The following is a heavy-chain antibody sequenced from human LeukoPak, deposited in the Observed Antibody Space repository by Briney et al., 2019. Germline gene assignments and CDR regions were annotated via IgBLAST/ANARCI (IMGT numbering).Heavy chain of an antibody. D-gene: IGHD4-17*01. Sequence: GSLRLSCAASGFTFSSYGMHWVRQAPGKGLEWVAVISYDRSNKYYADSVKGRFTISRDNSKNTLYLQMNSLRAEDTAVYYCAKEGTVTKGGMDVWGKGTTVTVSS. J-gene: IGHJ6*04. CDR1: GFTFSSYG. CDR3: AKEGTVTKGGMDV. V-gene: IGHV3-30*18. CDR2: ISYDRSNK.